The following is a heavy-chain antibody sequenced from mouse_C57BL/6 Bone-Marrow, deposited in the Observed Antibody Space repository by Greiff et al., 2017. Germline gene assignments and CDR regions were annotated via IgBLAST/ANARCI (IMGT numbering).Heavy chain of an antibody. Sequence: EVMLVESGGGLVKPGGSLKLSCAASGFTFSSYTMSWVRQTPEKRLEWVATISGGGGNTYYPDSVKGRFTISRDNAKDTLDLRMSSLGSEDTALYYCARHLLGAMDYWGQGTSVTVSS. CDR1: GFTFSSYT. D-gene: IGHD2-1*01. CDR3: ARHLLGAMDY. CDR2: ISGGGGNT. J-gene: IGHJ4*01. V-gene: IGHV5-9*01.